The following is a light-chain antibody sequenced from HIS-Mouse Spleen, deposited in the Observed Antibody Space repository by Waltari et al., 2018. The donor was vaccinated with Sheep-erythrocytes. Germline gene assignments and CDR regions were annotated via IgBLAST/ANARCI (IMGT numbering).Light chain of an antibody. CDR1: SSDVGGYNY. V-gene: IGLV2-11*01. CDR2: DVS. Sequence: QSALTQPRSVSGSPGQSVTISCTGTSSDVGGYNYVSWYQQHPGKAPKLMIYDVSKRPSWVPDRFSCSKSGNTASLTISGLQAEDEADYYCCSYAGSYNHVFATGTKVTVL. CDR3: CSYAGSYNHV. J-gene: IGLJ1*01.